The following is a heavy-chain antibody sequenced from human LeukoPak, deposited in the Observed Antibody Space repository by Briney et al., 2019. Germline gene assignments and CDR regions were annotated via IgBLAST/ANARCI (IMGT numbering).Heavy chain of an antibody. J-gene: IGHJ5*02. V-gene: IGHV4-34*01. CDR1: GFTFNNAW. CDR2: INHSGST. CDR3: ARRVWSLWNLSLSPFDP. Sequence: AGGSLRLSCAASGFTFNNAWMNWVRQAPGKGLEWIGEINHSGSTNYNPSLKSRVTISVDTSKNQFSLKLSSVTAADTAVYYCARRVWSLWNLSLSPFDPWGQGTLVTVSS. D-gene: IGHD1-1*01.